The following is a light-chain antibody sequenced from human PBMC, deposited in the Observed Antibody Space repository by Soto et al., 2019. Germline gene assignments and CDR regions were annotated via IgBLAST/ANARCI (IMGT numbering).Light chain of an antibody. Sequence: EIVLTQSPATLSLSPGERATLSCRARQSVSSYLACYQQKPGQAPRLLIFDASNRATGIPARFSGSGSGTDFTLTISSLEPEECVVYYCQQRSNWPPWTFGQGCKVEIK. J-gene: IGKJ1*01. CDR1: QSVSSY. CDR3: QQRSNWPPWT. CDR2: DAS. V-gene: IGKV3-11*01.